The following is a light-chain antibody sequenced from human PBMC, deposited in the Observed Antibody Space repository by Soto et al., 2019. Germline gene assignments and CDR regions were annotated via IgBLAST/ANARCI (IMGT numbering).Light chain of an antibody. Sequence: DIQMTQSTSTLSASVGDRVTITCRASQSISSWLAWYQQKPGKAPKLLIYKASSLESWVPSRFSGSGSGTEFTLTISSLQPDEFATYCCQQYNSYPWTFGHGTKVELK. V-gene: IGKV1-5*03. CDR3: QQYNSYPWT. CDR1: QSISSW. CDR2: KAS. J-gene: IGKJ1*01.